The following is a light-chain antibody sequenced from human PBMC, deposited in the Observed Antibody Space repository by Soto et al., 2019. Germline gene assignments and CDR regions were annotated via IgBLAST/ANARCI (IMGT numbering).Light chain of an antibody. J-gene: IGLJ3*02. Sequence: QSALTQPPSASGSPGQSVTISCTGASSDIGGYNYVSWYQHHPGKAPKLMIYVVNKRPSGVPDRFSGAKSGNSASLTVSGLQAEDEADYYCTSYAGSNNLVFGGGTKLTVL. CDR2: VVN. CDR1: SSDIGGYNY. V-gene: IGLV2-8*01. CDR3: TSYAGSNNLV.